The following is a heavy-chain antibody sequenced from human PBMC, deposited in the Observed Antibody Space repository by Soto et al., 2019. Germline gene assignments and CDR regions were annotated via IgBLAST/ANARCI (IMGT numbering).Heavy chain of an antibody. CDR2: VSYDGTYK. J-gene: IGHJ5*02. CDR3: AREGHYSNSSGDYYGNWFDP. V-gene: IGHV3-30*04. D-gene: IGHD3-22*01. CDR1: GLTFSSYA. Sequence: LRLSCETSGLTFSSYALHWVRQAPCKGLKWVAVVSYDGTYKYYADSVKGRFTISRDNSRNTLYLQMNSLTVEDTAVYYCAREGHYSNSSGDYYGNWFDPWGQGTRVTVSS.